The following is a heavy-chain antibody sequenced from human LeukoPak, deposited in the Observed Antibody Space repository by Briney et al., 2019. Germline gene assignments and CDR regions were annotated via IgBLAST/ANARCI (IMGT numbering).Heavy chain of an antibody. V-gene: IGHV3-23*01. D-gene: IGHD2-2*01. CDR1: GFTFSSYA. J-gene: IGHJ4*02. Sequence: GVSLRLSCAASGFTFSSYAMNWVRQGPGKGLEWVSATGSTGVSTFYADSVKGRFTVSRDNSKNTLSLQMNSLRAEDTAVYYCAKDPGVVPAHYFDYWGQGILVTVSS. CDR2: TGSTGVST. CDR3: AKDPGVVPAHYFDY.